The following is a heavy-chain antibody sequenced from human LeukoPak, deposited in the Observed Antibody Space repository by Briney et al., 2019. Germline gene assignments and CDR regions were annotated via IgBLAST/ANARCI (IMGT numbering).Heavy chain of an antibody. CDR2: ISGSGGST. J-gene: IGHJ4*02. D-gene: IGHD4-23*01. CDR1: GFTFSSYA. Sequence: AGGSLRLSCAASGFTFSSYAMSWVRQAPGKGLESVSAISGSGGSTYYADSVKGRFTISRDNSKNTLYLQMNSLRAEDTAVYYCAKDPRDYGGNPFDYWGQGTLVTVSS. V-gene: IGHV3-23*01. CDR3: AKDPRDYGGNPFDY.